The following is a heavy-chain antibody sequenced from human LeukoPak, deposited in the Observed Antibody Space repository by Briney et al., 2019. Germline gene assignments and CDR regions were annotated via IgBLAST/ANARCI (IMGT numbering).Heavy chain of an antibody. J-gene: IGHJ4*02. D-gene: IGHD5-12*01. V-gene: IGHV4-39*01. CDR2: IYYSGTT. CDR1: GDSISRNSYY. CDR3: ARRVGSGYSFDY. Sequence: PSETLSLTCSVSGDSISRNSYYWGWIRQPPGKGLEWIGSIYYSGTTYYNSSLKSRVTISVDTSKNQFSLKLTSITAADTAVYYCARRVGSGYSFDYWGKGTLVTVSS.